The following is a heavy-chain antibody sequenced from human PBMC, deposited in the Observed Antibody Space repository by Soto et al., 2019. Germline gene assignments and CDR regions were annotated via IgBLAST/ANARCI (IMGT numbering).Heavy chain of an antibody. CDR3: GGRGSGTKSIGC. CDR2: IWSDGSNK. Sequence: QVQLVESGGGVVQPGRSLRLSCAASGFTFSSYGMHWVRQAPGKGLEWVAVIWSDGSNKYYADSVKGRFTVSRDNSKTLRYLQRNSLRVEDGAVYYCGGRGSGTKSIGCCGRGARVTVS. J-gene: IGHJ4*02. V-gene: IGHV3-33*01. CDR1: GFTFSSYG. D-gene: IGHD1-26*01.